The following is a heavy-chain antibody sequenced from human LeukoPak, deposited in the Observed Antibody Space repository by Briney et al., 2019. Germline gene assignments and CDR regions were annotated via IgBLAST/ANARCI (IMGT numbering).Heavy chain of an antibody. CDR1: GFTFDDYT. CDR3: AKEGEEMAAFDY. CDR2: ISWDGGTR. V-gene: IGHV3-43*01. Sequence: GGSLRLSCAAPGFTFDDYTMHWVRQAPGKGLEWVSLISWDGGTRYYADSVKGRFTISRDNSKNSLYLQMNSLRTEDTALYYCAKEGEEMAAFDYWGQGTLVTVSS. J-gene: IGHJ4*02. D-gene: IGHD5-24*01.